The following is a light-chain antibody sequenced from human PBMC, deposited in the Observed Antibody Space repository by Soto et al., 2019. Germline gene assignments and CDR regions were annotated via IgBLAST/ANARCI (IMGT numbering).Light chain of an antibody. Sequence: EIVLTQSSGTLSLSPGERATLSCRASQSVSNNYLAWYQQKPGQAPRLLIYGAYTRATGIPDTFSGSGSGTAFTLTISRLEPEDFAVYYCQEYGSSPLTVGPGTKVDIK. CDR1: QSVSNNY. CDR2: GAY. V-gene: IGKV3-20*01. J-gene: IGKJ3*01. CDR3: QEYGSSPLT.